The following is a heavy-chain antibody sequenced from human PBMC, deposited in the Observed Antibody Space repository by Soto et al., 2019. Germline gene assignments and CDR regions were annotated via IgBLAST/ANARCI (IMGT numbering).Heavy chain of an antibody. CDR2: IYWDDDK. CDR3: AHTVGLVVVTSEDEYFQH. V-gene: IGHV2-5*02. CDR1: GFSLSTSGVG. Sequence: SGPKLVNTTQTLTLTCTFSGFSLSTSGVGVGWIRQPPGKALEWLAVIYWDDDKGYSPSLKNRLTITKDTSKNQVVLTMTNMDPVDTATYYCAHTVGLVVVTSEDEYFQHWGQGTQVTVSS. J-gene: IGHJ1*01. D-gene: IGHD2-15*01.